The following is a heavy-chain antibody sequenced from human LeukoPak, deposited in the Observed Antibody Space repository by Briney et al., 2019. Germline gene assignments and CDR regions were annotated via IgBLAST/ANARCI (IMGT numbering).Heavy chain of an antibody. D-gene: IGHD6-13*01. CDR2: ISDAGGAT. CDR1: GFAFNSYA. J-gene: IGHJ5*02. CDR3: AKAIGQEVPAGSRWYDP. Sequence: LRLSCAASGFAFNSYAMAWVRQAPGKGVEWVSTISDAGGATYYADSVKGRFTISKDSSTQTLSLQMNNLRAEDTAVYYCAKAIGQEVPAGSRWYDPWGQGTLVTVSS. V-gene: IGHV3-23*01.